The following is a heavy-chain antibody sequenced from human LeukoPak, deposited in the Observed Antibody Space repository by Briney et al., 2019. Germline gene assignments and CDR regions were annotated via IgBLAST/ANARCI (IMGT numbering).Heavy chain of an antibody. CDR3: ARAFSGPNAFDI. D-gene: IGHD2-15*01. CDR2: FFLKGST. J-gene: IGHJ3*02. V-gene: IGHV4-34*12. Sequence: SETLSLTCAVYGGSFSGYYWSWIRQPPGKGLEWIGSFFLKGSTYYNPSLKSRVTISVDTSKNQFSLKLSSVTAADTAVYYCARAFSGPNAFDIWGQGTMVTVSS. CDR1: GGSFSGYY.